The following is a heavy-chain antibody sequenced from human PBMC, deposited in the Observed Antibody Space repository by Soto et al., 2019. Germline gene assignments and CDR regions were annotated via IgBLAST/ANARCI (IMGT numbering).Heavy chain of an antibody. V-gene: IGHV4-39*01. CDR3: ARRADYGDLSYYFDY. J-gene: IGHJ4*02. CDR1: GGSIGSSSYY. Sequence: PSETLSLTCTVSGGSIGSSSYYWGWIRQPPGKGLEWIGSIYYSGSTYYSPSLKSRVTISVDTSKNQFSLKLSSVTAADTAVYYCARRADYGDLSYYFDYWGQGTLVTVSS. CDR2: IYYSGST. D-gene: IGHD4-17*01.